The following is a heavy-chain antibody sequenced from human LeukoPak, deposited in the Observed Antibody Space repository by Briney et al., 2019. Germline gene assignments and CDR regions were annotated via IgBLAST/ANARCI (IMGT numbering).Heavy chain of an antibody. D-gene: IGHD5-18*01. CDR1: GGSISSSSYY. J-gene: IGHJ4*02. CDR2: IYYSGST. V-gene: IGHV4-39*07. CDR3: ARGLTYSYGYGY. Sequence: SETLSLTCTVSGGSISSSSYYWGWIRQPPGKGLEWIGSIYYSGSTYYNPSLKSRVTISVDTSKNQFSLKLSSVTAADTAVYYCARGLTYSYGYGYWGQGTLVTVSS.